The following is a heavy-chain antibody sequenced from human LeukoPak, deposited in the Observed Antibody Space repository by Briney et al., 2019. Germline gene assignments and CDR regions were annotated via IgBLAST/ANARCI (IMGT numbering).Heavy chain of an antibody. J-gene: IGHJ6*02. Sequence: PGGSLRLSCAASGFTFDDYAMHWVRQAPGKGLEWVSGISWNSGSIGYADSVKGRFTISRDNAKNSLYLQMNSLRAEDTALYYCAKAPSGGGYYDSSGYYEELDYGMDVWGQGTTVTVSS. CDR3: AKAPSGGGYYDSSGYYEELDYGMDV. D-gene: IGHD3-22*01. CDR1: GFTFDDYA. CDR2: ISWNSGSI. V-gene: IGHV3-9*01.